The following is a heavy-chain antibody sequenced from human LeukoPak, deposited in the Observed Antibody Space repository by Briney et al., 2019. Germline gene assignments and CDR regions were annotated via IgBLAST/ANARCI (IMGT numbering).Heavy chain of an antibody. V-gene: IGHV4-4*07. J-gene: IGHJ4*02. Sequence: SETLSLTCTVSGGSISSYYWSWIRQPAGKGLEWIGRIYTSGSTNYNPSLKSRVTMSVDTSKNQFSLKLSSVTAADTAVYYCARVQGYYDSSGRQPFDYWGQGTLVTVSS. CDR3: ARVQGYYDSSGRQPFDY. CDR1: GGSISSYY. CDR2: IYTSGST. D-gene: IGHD3-22*01.